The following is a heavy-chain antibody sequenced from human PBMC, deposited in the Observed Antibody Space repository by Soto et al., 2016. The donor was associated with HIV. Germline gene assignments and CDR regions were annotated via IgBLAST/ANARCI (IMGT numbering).Heavy chain of an antibody. CDR2: INPNSGGT. D-gene: IGHD2-21*01. CDR3: CRSTYDYWYFDL. CDR1: GYTFTAYY. V-gene: IGHV1-2*02. Sequence: QVQLVQSGAEVKKPGASVKVSCKTSGYTFTAYYMQWVRQAPGQGLEWMGWINPNSGGTKYAQKFQGRVTMTMDTAISTAYMELSRLKYDDTAVYLLCRSTYDYWYFDLWGRGTLVTVSS. J-gene: IGHJ2*01.